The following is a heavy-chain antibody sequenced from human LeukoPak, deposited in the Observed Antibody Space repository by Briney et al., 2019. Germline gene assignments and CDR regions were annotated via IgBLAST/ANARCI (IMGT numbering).Heavy chain of an antibody. CDR1: GGSISSYY. CDR3: ARDPGSIVGATRGWFDP. J-gene: IGHJ5*02. D-gene: IGHD1-26*01. Sequence: SETLSLTCTVSGGSISSYYWIWIRQPPGKGLEWIGYIYYSGSTNYNPSLKSRVTISVDTSKNQFSLKLSSVTAADTAVYYCARDPGSIVGATRGWFDPWGQGTLVTVSS. CDR2: IYYSGST. V-gene: IGHV4-59*01.